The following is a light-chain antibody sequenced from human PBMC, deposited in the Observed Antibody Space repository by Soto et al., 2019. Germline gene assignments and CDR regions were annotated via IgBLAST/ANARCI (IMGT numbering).Light chain of an antibody. CDR3: CSYAGSSTVV. Sequence: QSALTQPASLSGSPGQSITISCTGTSSDVGSYNLVSWYQQHPGKAPKLMIYEVSKRPSGVSNRFSGSKSGNTASLTISGLQAEDEADYYCCSYAGSSTVVFGGGTQLTFL. CDR1: SSDVGSYNL. J-gene: IGLJ2*01. V-gene: IGLV2-23*02. CDR2: EVS.